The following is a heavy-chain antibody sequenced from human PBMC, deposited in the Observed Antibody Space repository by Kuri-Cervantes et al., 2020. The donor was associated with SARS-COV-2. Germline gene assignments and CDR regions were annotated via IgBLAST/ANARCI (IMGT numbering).Heavy chain of an antibody. V-gene: IGHV4-30-2*03. D-gene: IGHD3-22*01. CDR2: IYYSGST. J-gene: IGHJ3*02. CDR3: ARLRGITMIVVVFDAFDI. CDR1: GGSISSGGYS. Sequence: SCAVSGGSISSGGYSWSWIRQPPGKGLEWIGYIYYSGSTYYNPSLKSRVTISVDTSKNQFSLKLSSVTAADTAVYYCARLRGITMIVVVFDAFDIWGQGTMVTVSS.